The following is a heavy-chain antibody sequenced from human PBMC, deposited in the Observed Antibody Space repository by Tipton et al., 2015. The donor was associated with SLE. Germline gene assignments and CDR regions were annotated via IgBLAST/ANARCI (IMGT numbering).Heavy chain of an antibody. V-gene: IGHV4-39*07. J-gene: IGHJ4*02. CDR2: IYYSGST. Sequence: TLSLTCTVSGGSISSSSYYWGWIRQPPGKELEWIGSIYYSGSTYYNPSLKSRVTISVDTSKNQFSLKLSSVTAADTAVYYCARKQQWLPGDYWGQGTLVTVSS. CDR3: ARKQQWLPGDY. CDR1: GGSISSSSYY. D-gene: IGHD6-19*01.